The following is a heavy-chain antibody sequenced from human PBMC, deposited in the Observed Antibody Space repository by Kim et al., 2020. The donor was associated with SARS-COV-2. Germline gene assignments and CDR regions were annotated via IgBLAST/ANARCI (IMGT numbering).Heavy chain of an antibody. V-gene: IGHV3-21*01. CDR3: ARDGVVVTQVGREVFDY. Sequence: GGSLRLSCAASGFTFSSYSMNWVRQAPGKGLEWVSSISSSSNYIYYADSVKGRFTISRDNAKNSLYLQMNSLRAEDTAVYYCARDGVVVTQVGREVFDYWGQGTLVTVSS. D-gene: IGHD2-15*01. CDR1: GFTFSSYS. CDR2: ISSSSNYI. J-gene: IGHJ4*02.